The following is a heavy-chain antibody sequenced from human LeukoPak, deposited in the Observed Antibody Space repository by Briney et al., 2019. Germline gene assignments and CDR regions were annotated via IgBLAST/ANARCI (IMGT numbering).Heavy chain of an antibody. D-gene: IGHD6-19*01. J-gene: IGHJ4*02. Sequence: ASVMVSCKASGYTFTNYGISWVRQAPGQGLEWMSWISANNGETRYAQNFQGRVTMTTDTSTTTAYMELRSLRSDNMAVYYCARDQQWLVRGQYYFDYWGQGTLVTVSS. V-gene: IGHV1-18*03. CDR2: ISANNGET. CDR3: ARDQQWLVRGQYYFDY. CDR1: GYTFTNYG.